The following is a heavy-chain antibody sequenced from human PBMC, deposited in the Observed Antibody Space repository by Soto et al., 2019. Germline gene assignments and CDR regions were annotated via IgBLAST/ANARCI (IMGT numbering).Heavy chain of an antibody. CDR2: ISGSGGKT. Sequence: GSLRLSCAASGFIFSDYAMTWVRQAPGKGLEWVSAISGSGGKTYYADSVKGRFTISRDSSQNMMSLQMSGLRAEDTAIYYCVKGMNYYYYYMDVWGNGTTVTSP. J-gene: IGHJ6*03. V-gene: IGHV3-23*01. CDR1: GFIFSDYA. CDR3: VKGMNYYYYYMDV.